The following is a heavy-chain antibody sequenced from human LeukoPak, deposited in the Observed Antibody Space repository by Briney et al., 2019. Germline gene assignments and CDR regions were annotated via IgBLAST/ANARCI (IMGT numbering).Heavy chain of an antibody. D-gene: IGHD3-10*01. Sequence: GGSLRLSCAASGFTFSSYSMNWVRQAPGKGLEWVSYISSSSSTLYYADSVKGRFTISRDNAKNSLYLQMNSLRDEDTAVYYCARSPGLLWFGEGFDYWGQGTLVTVSS. CDR2: ISSSSSTL. CDR1: GFTFSSYS. J-gene: IGHJ4*02. CDR3: ARSPGLLWFGEGFDY. V-gene: IGHV3-48*02.